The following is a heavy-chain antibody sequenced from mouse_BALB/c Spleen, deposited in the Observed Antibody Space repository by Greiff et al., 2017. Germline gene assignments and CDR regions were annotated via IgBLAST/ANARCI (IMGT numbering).Heavy chain of an antibody. CDR3: ARGYDGDY. D-gene: IGHD2-2*01. CDR2: INPSTGYT. CDR1: GYTFTSYW. J-gene: IGHJ2*01. V-gene: IGHV1-7*01. Sequence: QVQLQQSGAELAKPGASVKMSCKASGYTFTSYWMHWVKQRPGQGLEWIGYINPSTGYTEYNQKFKDKATLTADKSSSTAYMQLSSLTSEDSAVYYCARGYDGDYWGQGTTRTVSS.